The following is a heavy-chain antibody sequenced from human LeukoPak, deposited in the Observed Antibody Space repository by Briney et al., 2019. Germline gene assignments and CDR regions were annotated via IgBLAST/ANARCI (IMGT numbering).Heavy chain of an antibody. CDR1: EFTFSNYW. Sequence: RGSLRLSCAASEFTFSNYWMNWVRQAPGKGLVWVSLINGDGSYTNYADSVKGRFTISRDDAKNTLYLQMNSLRAEDTAVYYCVRCVNSGTYYYFDYWGQGTLVTVSS. CDR3: VRCVNSGTYYYFDY. V-gene: IGHV3-74*01. J-gene: IGHJ4*02. D-gene: IGHD1-26*01. CDR2: INGDGSYT.